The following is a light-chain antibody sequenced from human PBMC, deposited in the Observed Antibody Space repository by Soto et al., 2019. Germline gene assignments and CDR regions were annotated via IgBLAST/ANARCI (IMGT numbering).Light chain of an antibody. J-gene: IGKJ5*01. CDR1: QGISRY. CDR3: QQLNGYPIT. CDR2: AAS. V-gene: IGKV1-9*01. Sequence: DIQLTQSPSFLSASVGDRVTITCRASQGISRYLSWYQQKPGKAPNLLIYAASTLQSGVPSRFSGSGSGTEFTPTISSLQPEDFATYYCQQLNGYPITFGQGTRLEIQ.